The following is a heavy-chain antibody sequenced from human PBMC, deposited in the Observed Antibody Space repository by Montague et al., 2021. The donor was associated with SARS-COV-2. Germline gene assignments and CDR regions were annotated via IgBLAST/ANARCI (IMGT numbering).Heavy chain of an antibody. V-gene: IGHV4-39*01. CDR3: ARRRLREDYFDF. D-gene: IGHD4-17*01. CDR1: GDSVSSSDHY. CDR2: VYYSGYT. J-gene: IGHJ4*02. Sequence: SETRSLTCTVSGDSVSSSDHYWGWIRQPPGKGLEWLGIVYYSGYTYYXXXVKGRVTISIDASKNQFSLKLNSLTATDTAIYHCARRRLREDYFDFWGQGTLLTVSS.